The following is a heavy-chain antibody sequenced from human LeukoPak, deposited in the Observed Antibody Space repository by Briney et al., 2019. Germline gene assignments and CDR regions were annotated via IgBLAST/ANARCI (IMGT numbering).Heavy chain of an antibody. J-gene: IGHJ4*02. D-gene: IGHD2-15*01. Sequence: RGSLRLSCVVSGFTFTNNGMHWVRQAPGKGLEWVAVISYDGSDKSYGDSVKGRFTISRDNSKNRLFLQMNSLRPEDTAVYYCARDRRSGGSCPDSWGQGTLVTVSS. V-gene: IGHV3-30*03. CDR3: ARDRRSGGSCPDS. CDR1: GFTFTNNG. CDR2: ISYDGSDK.